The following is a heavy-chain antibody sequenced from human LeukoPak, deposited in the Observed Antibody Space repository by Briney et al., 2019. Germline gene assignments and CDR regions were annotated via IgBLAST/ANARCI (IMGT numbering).Heavy chain of an antibody. D-gene: IGHD3-3*01. Sequence: GGPLRLSCAASGFTFSSYSMNWVRQAPGKGLEWVSSISSSSSYIYYADSVKGRFTISRDNAKNSLYLQMNSLRAEDTAVYYCAREGTDFWSGYYNDYWGQGTLVTVSS. CDR2: ISSSSSYI. CDR1: GFTFSSYS. CDR3: AREGTDFWSGYYNDY. V-gene: IGHV3-21*01. J-gene: IGHJ4*02.